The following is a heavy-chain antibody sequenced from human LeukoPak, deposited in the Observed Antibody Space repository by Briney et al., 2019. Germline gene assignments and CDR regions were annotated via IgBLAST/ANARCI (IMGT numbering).Heavy chain of an antibody. V-gene: IGHV3-21*01. D-gene: IGHD3-9*01. CDR2: ISSGSSYI. CDR1: GLTFSSYS. Sequence: KPGGSLRLSCAASGLTFSSYSMNWVRQAPGKGLEWVSSISSGSSYIYYADSVKGRFTVSRDNAKHSLYLQMNSLRAEDTAVYYCVRDAKQYYDILTGYYNDAFDIWGQGTMVTVSS. CDR3: VRDAKQYYDILTGYYNDAFDI. J-gene: IGHJ3*02.